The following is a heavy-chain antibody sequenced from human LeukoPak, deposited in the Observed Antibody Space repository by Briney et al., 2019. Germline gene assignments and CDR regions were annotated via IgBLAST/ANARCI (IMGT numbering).Heavy chain of an antibody. D-gene: IGHD1-20*01. J-gene: IGHJ5*02. Sequence: ASVKVSCKASGYRFSSNGISWVRQAPGQGLEWVGWVSTYNSDTNYAPRFQGRVTMTKDTSTSTVYMELRSLRTDETAVYYCALDNWNEFDPWGQGTLVTVSS. CDR3: ALDNWNEFDP. CDR2: VSTYNSDT. CDR1: GYRFSSNG. V-gene: IGHV1-18*01.